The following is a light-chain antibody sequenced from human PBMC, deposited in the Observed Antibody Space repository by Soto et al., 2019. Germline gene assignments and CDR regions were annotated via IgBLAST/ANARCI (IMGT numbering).Light chain of an antibody. CDR1: QSVGSIY. CDR3: QQYCSSPRT. J-gene: IGKJ1*01. CDR2: GAS. V-gene: IGKV3-20*01. Sequence: DIVLTQSPGTLSLSPGERATLSCRASQSVGSIYLAWYQQKPGQAPRLLIHGASNRASGIPDRFSGIGSGTDFTLTISRLEPEDFAVYYCQQYCSSPRTFGQGTKVEIK.